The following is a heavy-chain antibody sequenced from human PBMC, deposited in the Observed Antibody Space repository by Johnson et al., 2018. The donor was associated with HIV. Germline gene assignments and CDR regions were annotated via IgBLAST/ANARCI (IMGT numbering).Heavy chain of an antibody. CDR1: GFTVSSNY. Sequence: VQLVESGGGLIQPGGSLRLSCAASGFTVSSNYMSWVRQAPGKGLEWVSVIYSGGSPYYADSVKGRFTISRDNSKNPLYLQMNSLRAEDTAVYYCASGEVDGDYDAFDIWGQGTMVTVSS. D-gene: IGHD4-17*01. CDR2: IYSGGSP. J-gene: IGHJ3*02. CDR3: ASGEVDGDYDAFDI. V-gene: IGHV3-53*01.